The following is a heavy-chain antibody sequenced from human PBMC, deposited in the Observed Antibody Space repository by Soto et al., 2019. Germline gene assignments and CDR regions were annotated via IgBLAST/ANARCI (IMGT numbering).Heavy chain of an antibody. CDR3: AKPLYSYGRRVYYSYYMDV. CDR2: ISYDGSNK. V-gene: IGHV3-30*18. D-gene: IGHD5-18*01. J-gene: IGHJ6*03. Sequence: GGSLRLSCAASGFTFSSYGMHWVRQAPGKGLEWVAIISYDGSNKYYADSVKGRFTISRDDSKNTLYLQMNSLRAEDTAVYYCAKPLYSYGRRVYYSYYMDVWGKGTTVTVSS. CDR1: GFTFSSYG.